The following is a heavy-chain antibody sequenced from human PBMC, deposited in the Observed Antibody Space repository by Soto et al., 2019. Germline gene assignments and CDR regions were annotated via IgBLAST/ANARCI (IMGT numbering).Heavy chain of an antibody. CDR1: GFTFSSYA. CDR3: ARDLRVVVVVAATPDWFDP. D-gene: IGHD2-15*01. Sequence: GSLRLSCAASGFTFSSYAMHWVRQAPGKGLEWVAVISYDGSNKYYADSVKGRFTISRDNSKNTLYLQMNSLRAEDTAVYYCARDLRVVVVVAATPDWFDPWGQGTLVTVSS. J-gene: IGHJ5*02. CDR2: ISYDGSNK. V-gene: IGHV3-30-3*01.